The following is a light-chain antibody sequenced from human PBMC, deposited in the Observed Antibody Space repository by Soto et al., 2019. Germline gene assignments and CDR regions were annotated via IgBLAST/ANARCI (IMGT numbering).Light chain of an antibody. CDR2: DAV. J-gene: IGKJ4*01. V-gene: IGKV3-20*01. CDR3: QQLNSYPLT. Sequence: EIVLTQTPGTLSLSPGEGATLSCRSSQSVTGTNLAWYQQRPGQAPRLLIYDAVRRATGIPDRFSGSGSGTDFTLTISSLQPEDLATYYCQQLNSYPLTFGGGTKVDI. CDR1: QSVTGTN.